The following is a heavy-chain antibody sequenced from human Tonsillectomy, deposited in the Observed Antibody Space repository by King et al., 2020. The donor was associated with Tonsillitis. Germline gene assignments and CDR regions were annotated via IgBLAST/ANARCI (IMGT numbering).Heavy chain of an antibody. J-gene: IGHJ3*02. CDR2: IYHSGSA. CDR1: GGSFSSGDYP. V-gene: IGHV4-30-2*01. Sequence: LQLQESGSGLVKTSQTLSLTCAVSGGSFSSGDYPWSWIRQPPGKGLEWIGYIYHSGSAYYNPSLKSRVTISLDRSKNQFSLKLSSVTAADTAVYYCARRELRDAFHIWGQGTMVTVSS. D-gene: IGHD1-7*01. CDR3: ARRELRDAFHI.